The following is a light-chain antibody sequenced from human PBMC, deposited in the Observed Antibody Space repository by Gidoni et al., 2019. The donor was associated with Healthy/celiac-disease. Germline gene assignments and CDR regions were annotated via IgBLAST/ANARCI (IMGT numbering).Light chain of an antibody. Sequence: EIVLTQSPATLSLSPGERATLSCRASPSVSSYLAWYQQKPGQAPRLLIYDASNRATGIPARFSGSGSGTDFTLTISSLEPEDFAVYYCQQRSNWPPWTFGQXTKVEIK. CDR1: PSVSSY. V-gene: IGKV3-11*01. J-gene: IGKJ1*01. CDR3: QQRSNWPPWT. CDR2: DAS.